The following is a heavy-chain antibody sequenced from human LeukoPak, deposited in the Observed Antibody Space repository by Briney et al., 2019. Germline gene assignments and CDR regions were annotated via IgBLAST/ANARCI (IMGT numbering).Heavy chain of an antibody. J-gene: IGHJ6*02. Sequence: GGSLRLSCAASGFIFGTHWMSWVRQAPGKGLEWVANIKEDGTESHYVDSVKGRFTISRDNAKNSLYLQMSNLRAEDTAVYFCARGGGLDVWGQGATVTVSS. D-gene: IGHD3-16*01. V-gene: IGHV3-7*03. CDR1: GFIFGTHW. CDR3: ARGGGLDV. CDR2: IKEDGTES.